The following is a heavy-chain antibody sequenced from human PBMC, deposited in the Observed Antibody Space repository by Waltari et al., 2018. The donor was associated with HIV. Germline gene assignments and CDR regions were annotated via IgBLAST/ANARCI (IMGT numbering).Heavy chain of an antibody. D-gene: IGHD2-15*01. Sequence: EVQLVESGGGLVKPGGSLRVSCAASGFTFSNAWMTWVRQAPGKGVEGVGRIKTKTDGRTTDYAAPVKGRITISRDDSKNTLYLQMNSLKTEDTAVYYCATTDPYCIGGYCYSRPDYWGQGTLVTVSS. CDR2: IKTKTDGRTT. V-gene: IGHV3-15*01. J-gene: IGHJ4*02. CDR1: GFTFSNAW. CDR3: ATTDPYCIGGYCYSRPDY.